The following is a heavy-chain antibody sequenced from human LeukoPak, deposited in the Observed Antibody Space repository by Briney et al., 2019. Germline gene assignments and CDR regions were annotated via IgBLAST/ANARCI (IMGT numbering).Heavy chain of an antibody. D-gene: IGHD2-2*01. Sequence: PGGSLRLSCAASGFTFSNYVMSWVRQAPGKGLEWVSYISSSGSTIYYADSVKGRFTISRDNAKNSLYLQMNSLRAEDTAVYYCARSYCSSTSCYGGMDVWGQGTTVTVSS. CDR2: ISSSGSTI. CDR1: GFTFSNYV. J-gene: IGHJ6*02. CDR3: ARSYCSSTSCYGGMDV. V-gene: IGHV3-11*01.